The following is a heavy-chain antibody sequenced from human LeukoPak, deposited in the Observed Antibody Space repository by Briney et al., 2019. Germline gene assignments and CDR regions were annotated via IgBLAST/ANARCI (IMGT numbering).Heavy chain of an antibody. J-gene: IGHJ5*02. CDR2: IVVGSGNT. CDR3: AAGFGYDILTGYSPS. D-gene: IGHD3-9*01. CDR1: GFTFTSSA. Sequence: EASVKVSCKASGFTFTSSAVQWVRQARGQRLEWIGWIVVGSGNTNYAQKFQERVTITRDVSTSTAYMELSSLRSEDTAVYYCAAGFGYDILTGYSPSWGQGTLVTVSS. V-gene: IGHV1-58*01.